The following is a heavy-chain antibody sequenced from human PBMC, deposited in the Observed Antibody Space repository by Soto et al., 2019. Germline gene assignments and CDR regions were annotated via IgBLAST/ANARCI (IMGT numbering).Heavy chain of an antibody. CDR2: MNPNSGNT. CDR1: GYTFTSYD. Sequence: SVKVSCKASGYTFTSYDINWVRQATGQGLEWMGWMNPNSGNTGYAQKFQGRVTMTRNTSISTAYMELSSLRSEDTAVYYCASGYGDYGYYYYGMDVWGQGTTVTVSS. D-gene: IGHD4-17*01. CDR3: ASGYGDYGYYYYGMDV. V-gene: IGHV1-8*01. J-gene: IGHJ6*02.